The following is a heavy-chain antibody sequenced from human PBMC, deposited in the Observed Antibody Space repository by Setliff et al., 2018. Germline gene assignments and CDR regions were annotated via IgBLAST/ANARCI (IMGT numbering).Heavy chain of an antibody. CDR3: AISTLSICSGGSCPNVFDV. V-gene: IGHV1-18*01. D-gene: IGHD2-15*01. CDR2: IGSYNTDIT. Sequence: ASVKVSCKASGYIFSSYGISWVRQAPGQGLQWMGWIGSYNTDITNYAERFQGRITMTTDTSTSAAYMELRGLRSDDTAIYYCAISTLSICSGGSCPNVFDVWGPGTLVT. J-gene: IGHJ3*01. CDR1: GYIFSSYG.